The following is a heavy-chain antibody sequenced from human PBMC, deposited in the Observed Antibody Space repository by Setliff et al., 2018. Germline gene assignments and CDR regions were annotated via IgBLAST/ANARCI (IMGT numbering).Heavy chain of an antibody. V-gene: IGHV5-51*01. J-gene: IGHJ3*01. D-gene: IGHD3-16*01. Sequence: GESLKISCQGSGDTFRNSWIAWVRQMPGRGLEWMGIIFPADSDTRYSPSFEGQVTISAXXSISTAYRQRISLRPSDTAIYYCARRPFGHAFDVWGQGTAVTVSS. CDR2: IFPADSDT. CDR3: ARRPFGHAFDV. CDR1: GDTFRNSW.